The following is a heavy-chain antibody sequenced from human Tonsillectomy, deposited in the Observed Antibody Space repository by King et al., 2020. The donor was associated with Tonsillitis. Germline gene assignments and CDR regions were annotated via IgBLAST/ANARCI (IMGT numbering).Heavy chain of an antibody. CDR2: FSYDGTTT. Sequence: VQLVESGGGVVQPGRSLRLSCAASGFTFSSYAMHWVRQAPGKGLEWVAVFSYDGTTTYYADSVKGRFTISRDNSKNSLYLQMNSLRAEDTALYYCARERGAIPSSYFDYWGQGTLVTVSS. V-gene: IGHV3-30*01. CDR3: ARERGAIPSSYFDY. J-gene: IGHJ4*02. CDR1: GFTFSSYA. D-gene: IGHD1-26*01.